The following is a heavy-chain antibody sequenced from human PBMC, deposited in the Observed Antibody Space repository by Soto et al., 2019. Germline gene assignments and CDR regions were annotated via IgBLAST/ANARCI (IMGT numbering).Heavy chain of an antibody. CDR1: GGSISTTLYY. Sequence: SETLSLTCTVSGGSISTTLYYWGWIRQPPGKGLEWIGNIYYSGSTYDNPSLRHRLTMSVDTSKNQFSLELNSVTAADTAVYYCARQGTTVPTFDDWGQGTLVTVSS. CDR3: ARQGTTVPTFDD. CDR2: IYYSGST. V-gene: IGHV4-39*01. D-gene: IGHD4-17*01. J-gene: IGHJ4*02.